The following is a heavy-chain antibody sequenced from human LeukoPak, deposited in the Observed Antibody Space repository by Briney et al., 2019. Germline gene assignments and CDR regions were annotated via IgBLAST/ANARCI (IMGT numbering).Heavy chain of an antibody. Sequence: KPGGSLRLSCAASGFTFSSYSMNWVRQAPGKGLEWVSSISSSSSYIYYADSVKGRFTISRDNAKNSLYLQMNSLRAEDTAVYYCARDGGAAAMFWFDPWGQGTLVTVSS. J-gene: IGHJ5*02. CDR1: GFTFSSYS. D-gene: IGHD2-2*01. V-gene: IGHV3-21*01. CDR2: ISSSSSYI. CDR3: ARDGGAAAMFWFDP.